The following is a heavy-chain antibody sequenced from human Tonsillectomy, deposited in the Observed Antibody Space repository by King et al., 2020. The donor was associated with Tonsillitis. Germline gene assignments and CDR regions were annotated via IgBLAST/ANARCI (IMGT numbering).Heavy chain of an antibody. V-gene: IGHV3-23*04. CDR1: GFTFSSYA. Sequence: VQLVESGGDLVQPGGSLRLSCAASGFTFSSYAMSWVRQAPGKGLEWVSTISGSGGSTYYADSVKGRFTISRDNSKNTLYLQMNSLRAEDTAVYYCAKGAPGIAVAGSGAFAYWGQGTLVTVSS. D-gene: IGHD6-19*01. CDR2: ISGSGGST. CDR3: AKGAPGIAVAGSGAFAY. J-gene: IGHJ4*02.